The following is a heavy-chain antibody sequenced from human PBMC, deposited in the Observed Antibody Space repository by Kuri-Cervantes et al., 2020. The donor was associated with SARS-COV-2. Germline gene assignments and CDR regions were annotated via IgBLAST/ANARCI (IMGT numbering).Heavy chain of an antibody. CDR2: IDWDDDK. CDR1: GFSLSTSGMC. J-gene: IGHJ5*02. V-gene: IGHV2-70*11. D-gene: IGHD5-24*01. CDR3: ARILIGDGYNFWWFDP. Sequence: SGPTLVKPTQTLTLTCTFSGFSLSTSGMCVSWIRQPPGKALEWLARIDWDDDKYYSTSLKTRITISKDTSKNQVVLTMTNMDPVDTATYSCARILIGDGYNFWWFDPWGQGTLVTVSS.